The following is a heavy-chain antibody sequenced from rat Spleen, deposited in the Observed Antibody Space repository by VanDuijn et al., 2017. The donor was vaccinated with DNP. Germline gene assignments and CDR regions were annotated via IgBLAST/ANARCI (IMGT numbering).Heavy chain of an antibody. CDR1: GFTFSSYG. CDR2: ISAGGGNT. Sequence: EVQLVESGGGLVQPGRSMRLSCAGSGFTFSSYGMAWVRQAPTKGLEWVASISAGGGNTYYRDSVKGRFTISRENAKNTQYLQMNSLWSEDTATYYCTRGSSRPGYLDYWGQGVLVTVSS. CDR3: TRGSSRPGYLDY. V-gene: IGHV5S13*01. D-gene: IGHD1-4*01. J-gene: IGHJ2*01.